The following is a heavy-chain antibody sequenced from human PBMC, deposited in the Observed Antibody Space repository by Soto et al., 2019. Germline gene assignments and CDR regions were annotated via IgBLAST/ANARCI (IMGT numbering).Heavy chain of an antibody. CDR3: AAVMGSDYDYVGGSLTFDD. Sequence: EVELLESGGGLSPPGGSLRLSCAASGFIFRSTAMAWVRQAPGKGLEWVSHISGSGVTTYFSDSVKGRFTISRDNSNNTLYLQMNSLRAEDTAVYFCAAVMGSDYDYVGGSLTFDDWGQGTLVTVSS. CDR1: GFIFRSTA. CDR2: ISGSGVTT. V-gene: IGHV3-23*01. J-gene: IGHJ4*02. D-gene: IGHD3-16*01.